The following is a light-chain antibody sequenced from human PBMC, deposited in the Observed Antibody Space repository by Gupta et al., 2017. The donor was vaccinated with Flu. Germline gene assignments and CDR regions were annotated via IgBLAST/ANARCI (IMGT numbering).Light chain of an antibody. J-gene: IGLJ3*02. CDR3: RADTSSSTWV. CDR1: TAEVGGYNY. Sequence: ITISSTGTTAEVGGYNYVSCYPPHPAKSHNLMVYEVSNRPAGVATRFSASESGNTASLTISVHPEEDEADYYYRADTSSSTWVFGGGTKLTVL. CDR2: EVS. V-gene: IGLV2-14*01.